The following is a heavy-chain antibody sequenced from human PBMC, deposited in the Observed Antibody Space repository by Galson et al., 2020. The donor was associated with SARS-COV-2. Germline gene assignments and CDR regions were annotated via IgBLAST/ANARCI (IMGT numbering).Heavy chain of an antibody. V-gene: IGHV4-59*08. CDR3: ARHAWFDA. CDR1: GSSISSQH. Sequence: SETLSLTCTVSGSSISSQHWSCIRQPPGKGLEWIGYIFNTARTNYNPSLTSRVTISVDTSKNQFFLKLSSVTAADTAVYYCARHAWFDAWGQRTLVTVCS. J-gene: IGHJ5*02. CDR2: IFNTART.